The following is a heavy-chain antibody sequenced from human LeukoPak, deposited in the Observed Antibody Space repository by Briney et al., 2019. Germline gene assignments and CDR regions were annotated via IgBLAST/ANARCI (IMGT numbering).Heavy chain of an antibody. CDR3: ARVATMVRVPLDALDI. Sequence: GGSLRLSCAISGFTFSACELTWVRQAPGKGLEWASYISRSGSTRYYADSVKGRFTISRDNAKNSLYLQMNSLRAEDTAVYYCARVATMVRVPLDALDIWGQGTMVSVSS. CDR2: ISRSGSTR. J-gene: IGHJ3*02. CDR1: GFTFSACE. V-gene: IGHV3-48*03. D-gene: IGHD3-10*01.